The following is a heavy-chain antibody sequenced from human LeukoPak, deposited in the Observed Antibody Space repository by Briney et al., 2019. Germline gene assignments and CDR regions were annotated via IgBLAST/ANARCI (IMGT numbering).Heavy chain of an antibody. CDR3: ARGNVDTAYGYYFDY. Sequence: SETLSLTCTVSGGSISSYYWSWIRQPPGKGLEWIGYIYYSGSTNYNPSLKSRVTISVDTSKNQFSLKLSSVTAADTAVYYCARGNVDTAYGYYFDYWGQGTLVTVSS. CDR2: IYYSGST. CDR1: GGSISSYY. D-gene: IGHD5-18*01. J-gene: IGHJ4*02. V-gene: IGHV4-59*08.